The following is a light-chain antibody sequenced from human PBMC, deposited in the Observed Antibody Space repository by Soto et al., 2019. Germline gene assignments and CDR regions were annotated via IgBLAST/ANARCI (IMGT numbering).Light chain of an antibody. Sequence: EIVMTQSPATLSVSPGERATLSCRASQSVSSDLAWYHQKPGQAPRLLIYGASTRATGIPARFSGSGSGTEFTLTINSLQSEDFATYYCQQYYSYLWTFGQGTKVDIK. CDR2: GAS. CDR3: QQYYSYLWT. CDR1: QSVSSD. V-gene: IGKV3-15*01. J-gene: IGKJ1*01.